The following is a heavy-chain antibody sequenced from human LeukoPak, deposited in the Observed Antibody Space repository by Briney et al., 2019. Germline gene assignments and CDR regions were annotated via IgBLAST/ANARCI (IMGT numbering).Heavy chain of an antibody. CDR2: ISGGGGST. Sequence: GGSLRLSCAASEFTFTSYAMNWVRQAPGKGLEWVSAISGGGGSTYYVDSVKGRFTISRDNSKNTLYLQMNSLRAEDTALYYCAKAGSMATWTYFDYWGQGTLVTVSS. CDR1: EFTFTSYA. CDR3: AKAGSMATWTYFDY. V-gene: IGHV3-23*01. D-gene: IGHD5-12*01. J-gene: IGHJ4*02.